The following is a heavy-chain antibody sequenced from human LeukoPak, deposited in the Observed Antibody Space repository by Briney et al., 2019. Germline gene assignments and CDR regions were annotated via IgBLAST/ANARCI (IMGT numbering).Heavy chain of an antibody. V-gene: IGHV4-31*03. CDR2: IYYSGST. Sequence: SETLSLTCTVSGGSFSSGGYYWSWIRQHPGKGLEWIGYIYYSGSTYYNPSLKSRVTMSVDTSKNQFSLKVSSVTAADTAVYYCARGWDYYGSGGDYWGQGTLVTVSS. CDR3: ARGWDYYGSGGDY. J-gene: IGHJ4*02. D-gene: IGHD3-10*01. CDR1: GGSFSSGGYY.